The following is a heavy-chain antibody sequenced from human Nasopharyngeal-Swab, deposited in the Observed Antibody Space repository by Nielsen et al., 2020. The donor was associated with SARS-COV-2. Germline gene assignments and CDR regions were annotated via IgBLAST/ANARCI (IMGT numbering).Heavy chain of an antibody. J-gene: IGHJ4*02. CDR2: INPNSGGT. CDR1: GYTFTGYY. CDR3: AREHRRDGYNFGY. D-gene: IGHD5-24*01. V-gene: IGHV1-2*04. Sequence: ASVKVSCKASGYTFTGYYMHWVRQAPGQGLEWMGWINPNSGGTNYAQKFQGWVTMTRDTSISTAYMELSSLRSEDTAVYYCAREHRRDGYNFGYWGQGTLVTVSS.